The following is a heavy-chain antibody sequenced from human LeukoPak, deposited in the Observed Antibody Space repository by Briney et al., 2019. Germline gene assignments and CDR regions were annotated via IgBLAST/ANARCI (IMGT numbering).Heavy chain of an antibody. CDR2: IIPIFGTA. V-gene: IGHV1-69*13. CDR1: GGTFSSYA. CDR3: ASDKAGAAAGLGY. J-gene: IGHJ4*02. Sequence: ASVKVSCKASGGTFSSYAISGVRQAPGQGLEWMGGIIPIFGTANYAQKFQGRVTITADESTSTAYMELSSLRSEDTAVYYCASDKAGAAAGLGYWGQGTLVTVSS. D-gene: IGHD6-13*01.